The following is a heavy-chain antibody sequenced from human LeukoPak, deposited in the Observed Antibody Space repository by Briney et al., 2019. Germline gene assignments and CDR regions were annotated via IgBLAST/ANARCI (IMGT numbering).Heavy chain of an antibody. V-gene: IGHV4-34*01. D-gene: IGHD3-10*01. CDR3: ARGRRFRYGSGSSWNFDY. CDR1: GGSFSGYY. J-gene: IGHJ4*02. Sequence: PETLSLTCAVYGGSFSGYYWSWIRQPPGKGLEWMGQINHSGTTTHNPSLTSRVTISVDTSNNTFSLKPSSVTAADTAVYYCARGRRFRYGSGSSWNFDYWGQGTLVTVSS. CDR2: INHSGTT.